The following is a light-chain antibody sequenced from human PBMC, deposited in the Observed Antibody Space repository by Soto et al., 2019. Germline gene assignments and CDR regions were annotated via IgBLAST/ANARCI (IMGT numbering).Light chain of an antibody. CDR2: GAS. CDR1: QSVSNNY. Sequence: IVLTHSPGTLSLSPGERATLSCSASQSVSNNYLAWYQQKPGQAPRLLIYGASNRATGIPDRFSGSGSGTDFTLTISRLEPEDFAVYYCQQYGSSGTFGQGTKADI. J-gene: IGKJ1*01. V-gene: IGKV3-20*01. CDR3: QQYGSSGT.